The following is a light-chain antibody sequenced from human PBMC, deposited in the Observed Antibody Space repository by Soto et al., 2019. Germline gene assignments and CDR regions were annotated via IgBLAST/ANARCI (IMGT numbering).Light chain of an antibody. J-gene: IGKJ1*01. Sequence: NQLPHPPATLYASVGERVTITCRASQSISGWLAWYQQKPGKAPKLLIYDASSLESGVPSRFSGSGSGTEFTLTIISRLPDDYATYYCQQYSNYSPRTFGQGTKVDI. CDR3: QQYSNYSPRT. V-gene: IGKV1-5*01. CDR2: DAS. CDR1: QSISGW.